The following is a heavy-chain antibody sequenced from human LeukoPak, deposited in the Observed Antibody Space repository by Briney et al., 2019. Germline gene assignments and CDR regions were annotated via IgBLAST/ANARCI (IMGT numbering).Heavy chain of an antibody. J-gene: IGHJ4*02. Sequence: PSETLSLTCSVSGGSVSSGIYYWSWIRQPPGKGLEWIGHVDYSGGTNYNPSLKRRVTISLDMSKNQFSLKVMYLTAADTAVYYCARGIRTGYGYWGQGTLVTVSS. CDR3: ARGIRTGYGY. D-gene: IGHD1-14*01. CDR2: VDYSGGT. CDR1: GGSVSSGIYY. V-gene: IGHV4-61*01.